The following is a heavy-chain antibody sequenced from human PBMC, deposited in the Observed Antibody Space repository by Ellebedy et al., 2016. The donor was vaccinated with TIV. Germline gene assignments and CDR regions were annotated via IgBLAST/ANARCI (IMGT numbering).Heavy chain of an antibody. CDR2: FSSYGEIT. V-gene: IGHV3-64*02. CDR1: GFMLSAYA. CDR3: SRDRHALFRGGMDV. Sequence: PGGSLRLSCGATGFMLSAYAVYWVRQAQGKRLEYVAGFSSYGEITHYADSVKGRFTITRESYRHTLFLQMGRLRVEDTAVYYWSRDRHALFRGGMDVWGQGTTVTVSS. J-gene: IGHJ6*02. D-gene: IGHD3-10*01.